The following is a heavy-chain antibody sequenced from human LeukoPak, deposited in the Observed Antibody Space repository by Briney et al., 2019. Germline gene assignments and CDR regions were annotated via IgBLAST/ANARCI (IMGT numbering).Heavy chain of an antibody. CDR2: IYYSGST. Sequence: SETLSLTCTVSGGSISSGGYYWSWIRQHPGKGLEWIGYIYYSGSTYYNPSLKSRVTISVDTSKNQFSLKLSSVTAADTAVYYCASTYGDYELSYGMDVWGRGTTVTVSS. CDR1: GGSISSGGYY. D-gene: IGHD4-17*01. J-gene: IGHJ6*02. V-gene: IGHV4-31*03. CDR3: ASTYGDYELSYGMDV.